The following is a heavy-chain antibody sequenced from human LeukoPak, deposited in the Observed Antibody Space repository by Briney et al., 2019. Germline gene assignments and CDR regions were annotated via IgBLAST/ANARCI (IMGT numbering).Heavy chain of an antibody. CDR1: GYTFTSYD. J-gene: IGHJ4*02. D-gene: IGHD3-16*02. Sequence: ASVKVSCKASGYTFTSYDINWVRQATGQGLEWTGWVNPNSGNTGYAQKFQGRVTMTRNTSISTAYMELSSLRSEDTAVYYCARAMITFGGVIATLDYWGQGTLVTVSS. CDR3: ARAMITFGGVIATLDY. V-gene: IGHV1-8*01. CDR2: VNPNSGNT.